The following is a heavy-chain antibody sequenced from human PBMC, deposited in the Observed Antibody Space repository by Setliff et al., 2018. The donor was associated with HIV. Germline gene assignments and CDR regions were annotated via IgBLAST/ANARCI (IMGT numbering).Heavy chain of an antibody. Sequence: SETLSLTCSVSGDSISSGSCYWSWIRLPAGKGLEWIGQIHTTGSTNYNPSLKSRVTISMDTSKNQFSLNLNSVTATDTAVYYCAKRTFGSGRLDPWGQGTLVTVSS. J-gene: IGHJ5*02. V-gene: IGHV4-61*09. CDR1: GDSISSGSCY. CDR3: AKRTFGSGRLDP. CDR2: IHTTGST. D-gene: IGHD3-16*01.